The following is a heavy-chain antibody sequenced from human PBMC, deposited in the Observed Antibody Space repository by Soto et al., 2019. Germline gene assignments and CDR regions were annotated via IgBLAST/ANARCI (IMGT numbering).Heavy chain of an antibody. Sequence: QVQLVQSGAEVKKPGASVKVSCKASGYTFTNYTIHWVRQAPGQRLEWMGWINAGSGHTRDSQKFQGRVTFSRDTSASTAYMELSSLRSEDTAVYYCARVGYGNGKDVWGQGTTVTVSS. V-gene: IGHV1-3*01. CDR2: INAGSGHT. J-gene: IGHJ6*02. CDR3: ARVGYGNGKDV. D-gene: IGHD5-12*01. CDR1: GYTFTNYT.